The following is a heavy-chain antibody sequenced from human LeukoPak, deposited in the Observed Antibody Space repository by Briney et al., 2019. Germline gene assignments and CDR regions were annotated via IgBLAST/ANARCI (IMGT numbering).Heavy chain of an antibody. V-gene: IGHV1-69*04. D-gene: IGHD2-15*01. Sequence: SVKVSCKASGGTFSSYAISWVRQAPGQGLEWMGRIIPILGIANYAQKFQGRVTITADKSTSTAYMELSSLRSEDTAVYYCARHPLIYCSGGSCYSSEYYFDYWGHGTLVTVSS. CDR1: GGTFSSYA. J-gene: IGHJ4*01. CDR3: ARHPLIYCSGGSCYSSEYYFDY. CDR2: IIPILGIA.